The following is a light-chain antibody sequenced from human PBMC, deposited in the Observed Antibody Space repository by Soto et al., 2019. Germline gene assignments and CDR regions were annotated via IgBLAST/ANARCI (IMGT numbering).Light chain of an antibody. Sequence: DIQMTQSPSTLSGSVGDRVTITCRASQPISSWLAWYQQKPGKAPKLLIYRASTLTSGVPSRFSGSGSGTEFTLTISSLQPDDFATYYCQHYYSYSEAFGQGTKVELK. J-gene: IGKJ1*01. CDR2: RAS. V-gene: IGKV1-5*03. CDR3: QHYYSYSEA. CDR1: QPISSW.